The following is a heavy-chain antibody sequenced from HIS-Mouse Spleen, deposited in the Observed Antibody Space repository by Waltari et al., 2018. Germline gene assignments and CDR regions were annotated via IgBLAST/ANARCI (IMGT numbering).Heavy chain of an antibody. Sequence: QLQLQEPGPGLVKPAETLSLPCTVSGRPISSSRYHWGWIRQPPGKGLEWIGSIYYSGSTYYNPSLKSRVTISVDTSKNQFSLKLSSVTAADTAVYYCAGYNWNYGTDYWGQGTLVTVSS. V-gene: IGHV4-39*07. J-gene: IGHJ4*02. CDR3: AGYNWNYGTDY. CDR2: IYYSGST. D-gene: IGHD1-7*01. CDR1: GRPISSSRYH.